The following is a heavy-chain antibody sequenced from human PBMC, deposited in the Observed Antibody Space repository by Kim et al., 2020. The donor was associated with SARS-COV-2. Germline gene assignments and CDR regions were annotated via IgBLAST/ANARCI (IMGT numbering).Heavy chain of an antibody. D-gene: IGHD6-19*01. J-gene: IGHJ4*02. Sequence: YAPKFQGRVTITADKSTSTAYMELSSLRSEDTAVYYCARVSSGWYGGFDYWGQGTLVTVSS. V-gene: IGHV1-69*04. CDR3: ARVSSGWYGGFDY.